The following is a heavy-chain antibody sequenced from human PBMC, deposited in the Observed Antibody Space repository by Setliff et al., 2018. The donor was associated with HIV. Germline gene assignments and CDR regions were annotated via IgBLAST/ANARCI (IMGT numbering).Heavy chain of an antibody. CDR2: ISTSGTT. CDR1: GDSITSGTYY. CDR3: ARDFHVLGYCSADSCPYDASDV. D-gene: IGHD2-15*01. Sequence: PSETLSLTCTVSGDSITSGTYYWSWIRQPAGMRLEWIGHISTSGTTNYNPSLKSRVTITADKSTTTTYMELSSLRSDDTAIYYCARDFHVLGYCSADSCPYDASDVWGQGTMVTVSS. J-gene: IGHJ3*01. V-gene: IGHV4-61*09.